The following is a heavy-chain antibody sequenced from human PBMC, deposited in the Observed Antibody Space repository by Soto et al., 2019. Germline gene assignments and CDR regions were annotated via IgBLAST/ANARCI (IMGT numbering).Heavy chain of an antibody. CDR1: GFTFSSYG. CDR3: ARAISGNEMTTVTTVARWVPYYFDY. V-gene: IGHV3-48*01. J-gene: IGHJ4*02. D-gene: IGHD4-17*01. Sequence: EVQLVESGGGLVQPGESLRLSCAASGFTFSSYGMNWVRQASGKGLEWISYISSRSSIIYYADSVKGRFTISRDNAKNSLYLQMNSLRAEDTAVYYCARAISGNEMTTVTTVARWVPYYFDYWGQGTLVTVSS. CDR2: ISSRSSII.